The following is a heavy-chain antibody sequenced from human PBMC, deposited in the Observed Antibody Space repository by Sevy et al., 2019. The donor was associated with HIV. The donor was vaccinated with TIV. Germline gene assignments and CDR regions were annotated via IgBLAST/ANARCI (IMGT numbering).Heavy chain of an antibody. Sequence: GGSLRLSCAASGFTFSTYGIHWVRQAPGKGLEWVAHMNYNGIHNWYVDSVKGRFIISRDDSKNTHYLQMNSLRPDDTALYYCAKDSGDWAFDVWGQGTMVTVSS. J-gene: IGHJ3*01. D-gene: IGHD2-21*02. CDR1: GFTFSTYG. CDR3: AKDSGDWAFDV. CDR2: MNYNGIHN. V-gene: IGHV3-30*02.